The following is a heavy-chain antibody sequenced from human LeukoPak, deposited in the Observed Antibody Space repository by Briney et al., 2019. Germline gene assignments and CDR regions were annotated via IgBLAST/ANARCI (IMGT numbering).Heavy chain of an antibody. CDR2: ISAYNGNT. J-gene: IGHJ4*02. CDR3: ARASYCSDGSCYSDY. Sequence: ASVKVSCKAPGYTFTSYSISWVRQAPGQGLEWMGWISAYNGNTIYAQKVKGRVTMTTDTSTSTAYMELRSLNSDDAAVYYCARASYCSDGSCYSDYWGQGTLVTVSS. D-gene: IGHD2-15*01. V-gene: IGHV1-18*01. CDR1: GYTFTSYS.